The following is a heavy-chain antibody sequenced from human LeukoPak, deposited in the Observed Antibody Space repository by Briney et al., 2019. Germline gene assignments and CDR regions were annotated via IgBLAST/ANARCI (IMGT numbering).Heavy chain of an antibody. D-gene: IGHD2-2*01. CDR2: IYHSGST. Sequence: SETLSLTCAVSGYSISSGYYWGWIRQPPGKGLEWIGSIYHSGSTYYNPSLMSRVTISVDTSKNQFSLKLSSVTAADTAVYYCARKYCSSTSCYFPAFDIWGQGTMVTVSS. CDR1: GYSISSGYY. V-gene: IGHV4-38-2*01. J-gene: IGHJ3*02. CDR3: ARKYCSSTSCYFPAFDI.